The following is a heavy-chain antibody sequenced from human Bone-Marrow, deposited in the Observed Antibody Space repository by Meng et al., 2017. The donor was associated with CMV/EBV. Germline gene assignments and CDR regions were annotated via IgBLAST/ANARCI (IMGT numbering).Heavy chain of an antibody. J-gene: IGHJ3*02. V-gene: IGHV3-11*01. CDR1: GFTFSDYY. CDR3: ARDFDESGVEGIDAFDI. Sequence: GGYLRLSCAASGFTFSDYYMSWIRQAPGKGLEWVSYISSSGSTIYYADSVKGRFTISRDNAKNSLYLQMNSLRAEDTAVYYCARDFDESGVEGIDAFDIWGQGTMVTVSS. D-gene: IGHD2-8*01. CDR2: ISSSGSTI.